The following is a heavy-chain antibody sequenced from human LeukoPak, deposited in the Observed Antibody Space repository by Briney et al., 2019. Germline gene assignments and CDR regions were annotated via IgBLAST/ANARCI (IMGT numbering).Heavy chain of an antibody. V-gene: IGHV3-33*08. CDR2: IWYDGSNK. Sequence: GGSLRLSCAASGFTFSSYALNWVRQAPGKGLEWVAVIWYDGSNKYYADSVKGRFTISRDNSKNTLYLQMNSLRAEDTAVYYCARDQDWDLQSLRYFNYWGQGTLVTVSS. CDR1: GFTFSSYA. CDR3: ARDQDWDLQSLRYFNY. J-gene: IGHJ4*02. D-gene: IGHD1-26*01.